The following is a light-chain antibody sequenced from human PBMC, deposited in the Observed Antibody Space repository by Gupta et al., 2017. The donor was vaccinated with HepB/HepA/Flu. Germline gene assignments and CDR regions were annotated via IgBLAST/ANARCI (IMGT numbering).Light chain of an antibody. Sequence: DIQLTQSPSFLSASVGDRVTITCRASQDINSHLIWYQQKPGKAPKLLIYSASTLQSGVPSRFSGSGSGTEFTLTISSLQPEAFATYYCQQVNTYPITFGQGTRLDIK. CDR2: SAS. V-gene: IGKV1-9*01. J-gene: IGKJ5*01. CDR1: QDINSH. CDR3: QQVNTYPIT.